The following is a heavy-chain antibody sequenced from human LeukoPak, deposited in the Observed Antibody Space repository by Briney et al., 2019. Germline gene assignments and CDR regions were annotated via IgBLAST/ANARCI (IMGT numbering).Heavy chain of an antibody. V-gene: IGHV4-38-2*02. Sequence: SETLSLTCTVSGYSISSGSYWGWIRQPPGKGLEWIGSIYHSGSTYYNPSLKSRVTISVDTSKNQFSLKLSSVTAADTAVYYCAAFLLQQINVFDIWGQGTMVTVSS. CDR1: GYSISSGSY. D-gene: IGHD1-1*01. J-gene: IGHJ3*02. CDR2: IYHSGST. CDR3: AAFLLQQINVFDI.